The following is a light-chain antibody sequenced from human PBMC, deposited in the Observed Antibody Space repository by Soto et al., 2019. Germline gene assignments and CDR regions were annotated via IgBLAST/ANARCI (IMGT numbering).Light chain of an antibody. J-gene: IGKJ1*01. CDR3: QQSYSIPWT. V-gene: IGKV1-39*01. CDR1: QTVSGY. CDR2: SAS. Sequence: DIQMTQSPSSLSASVGDRVTITCRASQTVSGYLNWYQQKPGKAPTLLIYSASSLQSWVPSRFSGSGSGTDFTLTISSLQPEDFATYFCQQSYSIPWTFGQGTQVEV.